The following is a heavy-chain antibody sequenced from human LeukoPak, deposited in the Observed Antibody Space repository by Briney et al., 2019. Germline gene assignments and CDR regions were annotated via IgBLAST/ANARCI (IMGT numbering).Heavy chain of an antibody. CDR3: AKDRTGYSYGYFLSP. J-gene: IGHJ5*02. Sequence: PGGSLILSCAAPGFTFSSYAMSWVRQAPGKGLEWVSAISGSGGSTYYADSVKGRFTISRDNSKNTLYLQMNSLRAEDTAVYYCAKDRTGYSYGYFLSPWGQGTLVTVSS. D-gene: IGHD5-18*01. CDR1: GFTFSSYA. V-gene: IGHV3-23*01. CDR2: ISGSGGST.